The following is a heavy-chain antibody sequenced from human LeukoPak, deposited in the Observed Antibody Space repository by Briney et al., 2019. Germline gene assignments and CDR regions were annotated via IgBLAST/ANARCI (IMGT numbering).Heavy chain of an antibody. J-gene: IGHJ6*02. CDR1: GFTFSDYY. Sequence: GGSLRLSCAASGFTFSDYYMSWIRQAPGKGLEWVSYISSSGSTIYYADSVKGRFTISRDNAKNSLYLQMNSLRSEDTAVYYCARALTNYYYGMDVWGQGTTVTVSS. D-gene: IGHD1-1*01. CDR3: ARALTNYYYGMDV. CDR2: ISSSGSTI. V-gene: IGHV3-11*01.